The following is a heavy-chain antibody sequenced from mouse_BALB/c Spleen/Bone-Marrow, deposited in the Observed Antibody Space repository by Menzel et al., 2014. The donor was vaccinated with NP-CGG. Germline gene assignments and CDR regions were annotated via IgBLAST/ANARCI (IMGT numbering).Heavy chain of an antibody. CDR2: IDPANGNT. J-gene: IGHJ4*01. Sequence: VQLKESGAELVKPGASVKLSCTASGFNIKDTYMPWVKQRPEQGLEWIGRIDPANGNTKYDPKFQGKANIPADTSSNTAYLQISSLTSEDTAVYYCARWEYYAMEYWGQGTSVTVSS. D-gene: IGHD4-1*01. V-gene: IGHV14-3*02. CDR1: GFNIKDTY. CDR3: ARWEYYAMEY.